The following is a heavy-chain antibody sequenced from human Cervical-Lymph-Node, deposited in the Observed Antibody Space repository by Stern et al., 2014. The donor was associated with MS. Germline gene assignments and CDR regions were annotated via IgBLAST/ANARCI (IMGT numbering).Heavy chain of an antibody. V-gene: IGHV4-39*01. D-gene: IGHD2-15*01. CDR2: IYYSGNT. CDR1: GGSVSSTSYA. Sequence: QLQLQESGPGLVKPSETLSLTCTVAGGSVSSTSYAWAWIRQPPGKGLEWIGTIYYSGNTYYSPSLKSRLTISLDNSKNQFSLPLRSVTAADTAVYYCAGEEDIRYCSGGSCTGNWFDPWGQGTLVTVSS. J-gene: IGHJ5*02. CDR3: AGEEDIRYCSGGSCTGNWFDP.